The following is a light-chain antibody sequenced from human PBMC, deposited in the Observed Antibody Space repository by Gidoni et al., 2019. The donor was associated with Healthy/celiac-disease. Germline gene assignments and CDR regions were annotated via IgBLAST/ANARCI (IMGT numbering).Light chain of an antibody. J-gene: IGLJ1*01. CDR1: SYNIGSNY. V-gene: IGLV1-47*01. CDR2: RNN. CDR3: AAWDDSLSGPL. Sequence: QSVLTQPPSASGTPGQGVTISCSGSSYNIGSNYVYWYQQFPGTAPKLLIYRNNQRPSGVPDRFSVSKSGTSASLAISGLRSEDEADYYCAAWDDSLSGPLFGTGTKVTVL.